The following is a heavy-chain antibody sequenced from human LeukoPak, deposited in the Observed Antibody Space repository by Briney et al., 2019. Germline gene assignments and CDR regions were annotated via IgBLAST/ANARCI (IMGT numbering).Heavy chain of an antibody. CDR1: GGSISSSNW. CDR3: ARRTDYGGINWFDP. J-gene: IGHJ5*02. CDR2: IYYSGST. D-gene: IGHD4-23*01. Sequence: SGTLSLTCAVSGGSISSSNWWSWVRQPPGKGLEWIGYIYYSGSTNYNPSLKSRVTISVDTSKNQFSLKLSSVTAADTAVYYCARRTDYGGINWFDPWGQGTLVTVSS. V-gene: IGHV4-4*02.